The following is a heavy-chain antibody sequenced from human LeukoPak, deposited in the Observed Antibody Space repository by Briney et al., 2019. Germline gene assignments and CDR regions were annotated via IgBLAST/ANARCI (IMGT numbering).Heavy chain of an antibody. CDR2: IIPIFGTA. CDR1: GGTFSSYA. V-gene: IGHV1-69*13. Sequence: SVKVSCKASGGTFSSYAISWVRQAPGQGLEWMGGIIPIFGTANYAQKFQGRVTITADGSTSTAYMELSSLRSEDTAVYYCARRSMGYDSSGYYFDYWGQGTLVTVSS. CDR3: ARRSMGYDSSGYYFDY. J-gene: IGHJ4*02. D-gene: IGHD3-22*01.